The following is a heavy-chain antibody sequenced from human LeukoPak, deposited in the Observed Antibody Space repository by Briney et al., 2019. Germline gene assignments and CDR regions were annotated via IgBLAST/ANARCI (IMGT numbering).Heavy chain of an antibody. CDR2: ISGSGGST. CDR3: AKDSEPIAAAGHYFDY. Sequence: GGSLRLSCAASGFTFSSYAMSWVRQAPGKGLEWVSAISGSGGSTYYADSVKGRFTISRDNSKNTLYLQMNRLRAEDTAVYYCAKDSEPIAAAGHYFDYWGQGTLVTVSS. J-gene: IGHJ4*02. CDR1: GFTFSSYA. D-gene: IGHD6-13*01. V-gene: IGHV3-23*01.